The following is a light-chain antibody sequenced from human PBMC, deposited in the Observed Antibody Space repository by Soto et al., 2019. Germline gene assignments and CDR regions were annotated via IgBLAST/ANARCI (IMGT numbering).Light chain of an antibody. CDR1: SSNIGENY. CDR3: GTWDSSLTTFV. J-gene: IGLJ1*01. V-gene: IGLV1-51*02. CDR2: END. Sequence: QSVLTQPPSVSAAPGQKVTMSCSGSSSNIGENYVSWHQQLPGTAPKLLIYENDKRPSRIPDRFSGSKSGTSATLDITGLQTGDEADYYCGTWDSSLTTFVFGTGTKVTVL.